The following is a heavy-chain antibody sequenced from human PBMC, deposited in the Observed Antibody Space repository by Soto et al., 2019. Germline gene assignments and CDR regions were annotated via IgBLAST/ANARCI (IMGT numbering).Heavy chain of an antibody. J-gene: IGHJ5*02. CDR1: GFTVSNYA. V-gene: IGHV3-23*01. CDR3: AKDDYGYWFDP. Sequence: HLLQSGGGLVQPGGSLRLSCVASGFTVSNYAMSWVRQAPGKGLEWVSSISVNGATTYYADSVKGRFTISRDSSKNTLYSQLNSLRAGDTAVYYCAKDDYGYWFDPWGQGTLVTVSS. CDR2: ISVNGATT. D-gene: IGHD4-17*01.